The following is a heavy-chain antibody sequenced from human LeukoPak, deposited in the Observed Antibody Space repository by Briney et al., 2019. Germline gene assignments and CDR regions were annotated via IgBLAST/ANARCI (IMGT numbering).Heavy chain of an antibody. CDR2: IYYSGST. J-gene: IGHJ4*02. D-gene: IGHD6-13*01. Sequence: SETLSLTCTVSGGSISSSGYYWGWIRQPPGKGLEWIGSIYYSGSTYYNPSLKSRVTISVDTSKNQFSLKLSSVTAADTAVYYCARRGSSWTDYWGQGTLVTVSS. CDR3: ARRGSSWTDY. CDR1: GGSISSSGYY. V-gene: IGHV4-39*01.